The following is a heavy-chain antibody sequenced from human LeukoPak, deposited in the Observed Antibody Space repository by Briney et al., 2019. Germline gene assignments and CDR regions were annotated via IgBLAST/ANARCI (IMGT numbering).Heavy chain of an antibody. CDR2: INHSGST. Sequence: PSETLSLTCAVYGGSFSGYYWSWIRQPPGKGLEWIGEINHSGSTNYNPSLKSRVTISVDTSKNQFSLKLSSVTAADTAVYYCARGYGDYRPYYYYMDVWGKGTTVTVSS. CDR1: GGSFSGYY. V-gene: IGHV4-34*01. J-gene: IGHJ6*03. CDR3: ARGYGDYRPYYYYMDV. D-gene: IGHD4-17*01.